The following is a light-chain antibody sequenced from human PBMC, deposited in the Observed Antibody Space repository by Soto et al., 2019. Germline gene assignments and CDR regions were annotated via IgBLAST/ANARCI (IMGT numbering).Light chain of an antibody. CDR3: LQYNNWWT. V-gene: IGKV3-15*01. J-gene: IGKJ1*01. CDR2: DAS. CDR1: QSVSSN. Sequence: EIVMTQSPATLSVSPGERATLSCRASQSVSSNLAWYQQKPGQAPRLLIYDASTRATGIPARFSGSGSGTEFTLTISSLQSEDFAVYYCLQYNNWWTFGQGTKVDI.